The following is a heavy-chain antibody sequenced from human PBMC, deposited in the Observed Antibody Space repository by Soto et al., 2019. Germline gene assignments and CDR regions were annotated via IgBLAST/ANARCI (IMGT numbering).Heavy chain of an antibody. D-gene: IGHD3-22*01. CDR3: TMYYYDSTTYSGPFDY. Sequence: SVKVSCKASGATFSTYAISWVRQAPGQGLEWMGGIIPMFGTPHYAQKFQGRVTITADESTSTAYMELSSLRSEDTAVYYCTMYYYDSTTYSGPFDYWGQGTLVTVSS. CDR1: GATFSTYA. J-gene: IGHJ4*02. CDR2: IIPMFGTP. V-gene: IGHV1-69*13.